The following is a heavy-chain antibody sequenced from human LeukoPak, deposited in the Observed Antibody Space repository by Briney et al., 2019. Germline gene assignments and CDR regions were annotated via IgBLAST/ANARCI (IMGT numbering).Heavy chain of an antibody. V-gene: IGHV3-30*02. J-gene: IGHJ3*02. CDR2: IRYDGSNK. CDR3: ARVWDSSSPPDGAFDI. CDR1: GFTFSSYG. Sequence: GGSLRLSCAASGFTFSSYGMHWVRQAPGKGLEWVAFIRYDGSNKYYADSVKGRFTISRDNSKNTLYLQMNSLRAEDMAVYYCARVWDSSSPPDGAFDIWGQGTMVTVSS. D-gene: IGHD6-13*01.